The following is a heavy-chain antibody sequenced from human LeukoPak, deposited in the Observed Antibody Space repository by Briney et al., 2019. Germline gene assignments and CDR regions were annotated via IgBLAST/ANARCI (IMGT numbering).Heavy chain of an antibody. CDR1: GFTFSSYS. CDR3: ARDFLPVRIITVYGVLQQGAFDI. D-gene: IGHD3-3*01. J-gene: IGHJ3*02. CDR2: ISSSSSYI. V-gene: IGHV3-21*01. Sequence: GGSLRLSCAASGFTFSSYSMNWVRQAPGKGLEWVSSISSSSSYIYYADSVKGRFTISRDNAKNSLYLQINSLRAEDTAVYYCARDFLPVRIITVYGVLQQGAFDIWGHGTMVTVSS.